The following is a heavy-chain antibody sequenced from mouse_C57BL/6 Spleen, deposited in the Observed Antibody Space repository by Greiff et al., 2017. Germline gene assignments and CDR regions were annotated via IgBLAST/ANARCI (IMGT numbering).Heavy chain of an antibody. Sequence: LEEPGAELVKPGASVKLSCKASGYTFTEYTIHWVKQRSGQGLEWIGWFYPGSGSIKYNEKFKDKATLTADTSSSTVYMELSRLTSEDSAVYFCARHERDDYLFAYWGQGTLVTVSA. CDR2: FYPGSGSI. CDR1: GYTFTEYT. V-gene: IGHV1-62-2*01. D-gene: IGHD2-4*01. J-gene: IGHJ3*01. CDR3: ARHERDDYLFAY.